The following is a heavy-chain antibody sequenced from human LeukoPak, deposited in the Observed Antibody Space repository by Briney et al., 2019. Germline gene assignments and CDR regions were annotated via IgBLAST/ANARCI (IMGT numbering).Heavy chain of an antibody. CDR1: GFTFSSYS. Sequence: GGSLRLSCAASGFTFSSYSMNWVRQAPGKGLEWVSYISSSSTIYYADSVKGRFTISRDNAKNSLYLQMNSLRAEDTAVYYCARVLFVVWERAGAFDIWGQGTMVTVSS. CDR3: ARVLFVVWERAGAFDI. CDR2: ISSSSTI. V-gene: IGHV3-48*04. J-gene: IGHJ3*02. D-gene: IGHD1-26*01.